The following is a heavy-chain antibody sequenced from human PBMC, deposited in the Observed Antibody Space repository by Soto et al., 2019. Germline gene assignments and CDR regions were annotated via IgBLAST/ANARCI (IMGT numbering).Heavy chain of an antibody. CDR2: IRSKANSYAT. Sequence: PGGSLRLSCAASGFTFSGSAMHWVRQASGKGLEWVGRIRSKANSYATAYAASVKGRFTISRDDSKNTAYLQMNSLKTEDTAVYYCTRGYSSSWYPSIGRYYYGMDVWGQGTTVTVSS. V-gene: IGHV3-73*01. D-gene: IGHD6-13*01. CDR3: TRGYSSSWYPSIGRYYYGMDV. J-gene: IGHJ6*02. CDR1: GFTFSGSA.